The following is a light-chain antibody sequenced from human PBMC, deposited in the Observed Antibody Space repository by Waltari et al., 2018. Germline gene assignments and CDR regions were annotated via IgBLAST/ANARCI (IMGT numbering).Light chain of an antibody. Sequence: QSALTQPAPGPGSPGESTTISCPGPRSDIGGYNYVSWYQQHPGKAPKLMIYDVNNRPSGVSNRFSGSKSGNTASLTISGLQAEDEADYYCSSYRSSNIIIFGGGTKLSVL. CDR3: SSYRSSNIII. CDR1: RSDIGGYNY. V-gene: IGLV2-14*03. J-gene: IGLJ2*01. CDR2: DVN.